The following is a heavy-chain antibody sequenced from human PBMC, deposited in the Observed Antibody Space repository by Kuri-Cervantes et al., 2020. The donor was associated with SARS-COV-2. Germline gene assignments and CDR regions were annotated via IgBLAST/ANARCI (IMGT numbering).Heavy chain of an antibody. J-gene: IGHJ5*02. CDR1: GGSGSSGSYY. CDR2: IYYSGST. D-gene: IGHD6-13*01. Sequence: ESLKISCTVSGGSGSSGSYYWRWVRQPPGKGREWIGYIYYSGSTNYNLSLKSRVTITVDTSKNQFSLKLSCVTAADTAVYYCARVGPLGGCSSRLFDPWGQGTLVTVSS. CDR3: ARVGPLGGCSSRLFDP. V-gene: IGHV4-61*01.